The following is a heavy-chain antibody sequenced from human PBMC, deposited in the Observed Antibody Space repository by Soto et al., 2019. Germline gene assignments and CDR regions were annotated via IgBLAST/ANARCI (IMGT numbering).Heavy chain of an antibody. J-gene: IGHJ3*01. CDR3: ARGVTYGFDA. CDR1: GFTFSIYS. V-gene: IGHV3-48*01. Sequence: GGSLRLSCEASGFTFSIYSMNWVRQAPGKGLEWVSYMTSDSKTIHYADSVKGRFTISRDNAKNSLYLQMNSLTAEDTAVYYCARGVTYGFDAWGQGTMVTVSS. CDR2: MTSDSKTI. D-gene: IGHD2-21*02.